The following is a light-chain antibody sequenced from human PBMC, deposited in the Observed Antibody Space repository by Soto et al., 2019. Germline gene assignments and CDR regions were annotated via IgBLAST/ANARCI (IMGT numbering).Light chain of an antibody. CDR3: QTWGTGSHWV. CDR1: TGPVTSGHY. CDR2: DTD. Sequence: QAVVTQEPSVTVSPGGTVTLTCDSSTGPVTSGHYPYWFQQKPGQAPTTLIFDTDKRHSWTPARFSGALLGGKAALTLSGAQPDDEAEYYCQTWGTGSHWVFGGGTKLTVL. V-gene: IGLV7-46*01. J-gene: IGLJ3*02.